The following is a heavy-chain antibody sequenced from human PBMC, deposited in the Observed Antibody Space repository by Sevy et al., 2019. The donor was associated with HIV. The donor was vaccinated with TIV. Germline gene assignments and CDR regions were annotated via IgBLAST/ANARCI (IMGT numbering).Heavy chain of an antibody. CDR1: GFTFSSYA. D-gene: IGHD2-2*01. CDR2: ISYDGSNK. V-gene: IGHV3-30-3*01. J-gene: IGHJ5*02. CDR3: LVVVPAAIQDWFDP. Sequence: GGSLRLSCAASGFTFSSYAMHWVRQAPGKGLEWVAVISYDGSNKYYADSVKGRFTISRDNSKNTLYLQMISLRAEDTAVYYCLVVVPAAIQDWFDPWGQRTLVTVSS.